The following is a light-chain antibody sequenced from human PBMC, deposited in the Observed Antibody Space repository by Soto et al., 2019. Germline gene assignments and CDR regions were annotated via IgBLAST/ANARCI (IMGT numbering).Light chain of an antibody. V-gene: IGLV1-44*01. CDR2: SNN. CDR3: ETWDFSLNTVV. Sequence: QAVVTQPPSASGTPGQRVTISCSGSSSNIGSNTVNWYQQLPGTAPKLLIYSNNQRPSGIPDRFTGSKSVTSATLDITGLQTGDEADYYCETWDFSLNTVVFGGGTKLTVL. CDR1: SSNIGSNT. J-gene: IGLJ2*01.